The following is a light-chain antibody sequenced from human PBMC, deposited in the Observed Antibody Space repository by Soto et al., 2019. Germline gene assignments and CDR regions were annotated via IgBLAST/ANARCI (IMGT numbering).Light chain of an antibody. J-gene: IGKJ1*01. Sequence: EIVLPQSPATLSLSPGERATVCCRASQSVSSYLAWYQWKPGQAPRLLIYDASNRATGIPARFSGSGSGTDFTLTISRLEPEDFAVYYCQQYGSSGTFGQGTKVDI. CDR2: DAS. CDR3: QQYGSSGT. CDR1: QSVSSY. V-gene: IGKV3-20*01.